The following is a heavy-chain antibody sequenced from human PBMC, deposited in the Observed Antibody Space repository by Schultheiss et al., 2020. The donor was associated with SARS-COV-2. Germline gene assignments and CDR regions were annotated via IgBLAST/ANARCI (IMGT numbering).Heavy chain of an antibody. CDR1: GYTFTSYG. D-gene: IGHD3-10*01. CDR2: ISTYNGNT. Sequence: ASVKVSCKASGYTFTSYGISWVRQAPGQGLEWMGWISTYNGNTNYAQNLQGRVTMTTDTSTSTAYMELRSLRSDDTAVYYCARDRGPLDGRYYYGMDVWGQGTTVTVSS. J-gene: IGHJ6*02. CDR3: ARDRGPLDGRYYYGMDV. V-gene: IGHV1-18*04.